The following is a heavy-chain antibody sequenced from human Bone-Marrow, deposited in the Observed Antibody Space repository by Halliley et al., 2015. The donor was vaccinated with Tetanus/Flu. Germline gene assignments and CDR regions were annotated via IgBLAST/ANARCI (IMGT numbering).Heavy chain of an antibody. V-gene: IGHV4-59*01. CDR1: GDSINNYY. CDR2: IYYSGST. D-gene: IGHD3-22*01. Sequence: TLSLTCTVSGDSINNYYWNWIRQPPGKGLEWIGYIYYSGSTSYNPSLKSRVTISIDTSKNHFSLKLTSVTAADTAVYYCARHYEGSGYSVTGFDPWGQGTLVTVAS. J-gene: IGHJ5*02. CDR3: ARHYEGSGYSVTGFDP.